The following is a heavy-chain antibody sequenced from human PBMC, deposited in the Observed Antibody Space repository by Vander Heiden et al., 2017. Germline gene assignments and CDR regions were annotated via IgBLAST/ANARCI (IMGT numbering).Heavy chain of an antibody. Sequence: EVQLVESGGGLVQPGGSLKLSCAASGFTFSGSAMHWVRQGSGKGLEWVGRIRSKANSYATAYATSVKGRFTISRDDSKSTAYLQMNSLKTEDTAVYYCTRLWRTDGDNEDYWGQGTLVTVSS. V-gene: IGHV3-73*02. CDR2: IRSKANSYAT. CDR1: GFTFSGSA. J-gene: IGHJ4*02. D-gene: IGHD4-17*01. CDR3: TRLWRTDGDNEDY.